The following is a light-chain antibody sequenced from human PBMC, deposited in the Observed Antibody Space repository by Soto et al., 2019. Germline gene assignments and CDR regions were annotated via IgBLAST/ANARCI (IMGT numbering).Light chain of an antibody. Sequence: QSALTQPASVSGSPGQSITISCTGTSSDVGSYNLVSWYQQHPGKAPKLMIYEVSKRPSGVSNRFSGSKSGNTASLTISGLQGEDEADYYCCSYAGSSYVFGAGTKLTVL. V-gene: IGLV2-23*02. CDR1: SSDVGSYNL. CDR3: CSYAGSSYV. CDR2: EVS. J-gene: IGLJ1*01.